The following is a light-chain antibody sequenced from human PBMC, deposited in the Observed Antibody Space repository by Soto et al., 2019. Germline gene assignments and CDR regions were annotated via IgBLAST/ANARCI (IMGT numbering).Light chain of an antibody. Sequence: EIVLTQSPGTLSLSPGERATLSCRASQSVSSSYLAWYQQKPGQAPRLLIYGASSRATGIPDRFRGSGSGTDFTLTISRLEPEDFAVYYCQQYCSSPPYTFGQGTKLEIK. J-gene: IGKJ2*01. V-gene: IGKV3-20*01. CDR1: QSVSSSY. CDR3: QQYCSSPPYT. CDR2: GAS.